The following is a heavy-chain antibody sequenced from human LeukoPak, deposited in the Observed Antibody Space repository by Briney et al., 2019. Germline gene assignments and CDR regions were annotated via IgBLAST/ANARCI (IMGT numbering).Heavy chain of an antibody. Sequence: SGGSLRLSCAASGFTVSSNYMSWVRQAPGQGLEWVSVIYSGGSTYYADSVKGRFTISRDNSKNMLYLQMNCLRAEDTAVYYCATAASFSSTGAFDIWGQGTMVTVSS. CDR1: GFTVSSNY. CDR3: ATAASFSSTGAFDI. V-gene: IGHV3-53*01. J-gene: IGHJ3*02. D-gene: IGHD2-2*01. CDR2: IYSGGST.